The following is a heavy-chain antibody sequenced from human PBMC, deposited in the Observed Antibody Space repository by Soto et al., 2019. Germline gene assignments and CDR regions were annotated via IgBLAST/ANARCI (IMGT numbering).Heavy chain of an antibody. D-gene: IGHD5-12*01. Sequence: PGGSLRLSCVPSGFTFTSYALHWVRQAPDKGLEWVTTISKDGNNKYYADSVKGRFTTSRDSSRKTLYLQMSSLRVEDTAVYYCTRGDSHESYGMDVWGQGTTVTVSS. CDR1: GFTFTSYA. CDR2: ISKDGNNK. J-gene: IGHJ6*02. V-gene: IGHV3-30-3*01. CDR3: TRGDSHESYGMDV.